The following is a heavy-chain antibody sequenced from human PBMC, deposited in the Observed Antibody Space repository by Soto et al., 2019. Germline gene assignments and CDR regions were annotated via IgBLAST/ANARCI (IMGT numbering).Heavy chain of an antibody. CDR2: IIPIFGTA. Sequence: ASVKVSCKASGGTFSSYAISWVRQAPGQGLEWMGGIIPIFGTANYAQKFQGRVTITADESTSTAYMELSSLRSEDTAVYYCARSVWYYYDSSGYYRNYYYYGMDVWGQGTTVTV. J-gene: IGHJ6*02. D-gene: IGHD3-22*01. CDR1: GGTFSSYA. V-gene: IGHV1-69*13. CDR3: ARSVWYYYDSSGYYRNYYYYGMDV.